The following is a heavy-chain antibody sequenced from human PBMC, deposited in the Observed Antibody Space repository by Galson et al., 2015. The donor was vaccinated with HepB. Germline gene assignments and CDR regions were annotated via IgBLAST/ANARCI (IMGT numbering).Heavy chain of an antibody. CDR3: ARDYGDYVERLFDY. J-gene: IGHJ4*02. Sequence: SLRLSCAASGFTFSDYYMSWIRQAPGKGLEWVSYISSSGSTIYYADSVKGRFTISRDNAKNSLYLQMNSLRAKDTAVYYCARDYGDYVERLFDYWGQGTLVTVSS. CDR2: ISSSGSTI. CDR1: GFTFSDYY. V-gene: IGHV3-11*01. D-gene: IGHD4-17*01.